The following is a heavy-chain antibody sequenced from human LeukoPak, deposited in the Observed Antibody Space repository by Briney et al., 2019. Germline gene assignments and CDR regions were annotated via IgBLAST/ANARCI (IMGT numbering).Heavy chain of an antibody. D-gene: IGHD1-26*01. Sequence: SETLSLTCGVSGVSITTYTYYWGWVRQPPGKGLEWIGSIYYSGSTYYNPSLKSRVTISVDTSKNQFSLKLSSVTAADTAVYYCARRVSYRNCFDPWGQGTLVTVSS. CDR2: IYYSGST. CDR1: GVSITTYTYY. V-gene: IGHV4-39*01. J-gene: IGHJ5*02. CDR3: ARRVSYRNCFDP.